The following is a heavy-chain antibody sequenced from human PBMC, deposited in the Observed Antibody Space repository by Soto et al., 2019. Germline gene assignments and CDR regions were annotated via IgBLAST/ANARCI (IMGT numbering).Heavy chain of an antibody. CDR2: IVVGSGNT. V-gene: IGHV1-58*01. J-gene: IGHJ4*02. D-gene: IGHD3-22*01. CDR1: GFPFTSSA. Sequence: SVKVSSKASGFPFTSSAFQWVRQARGQRLEWIGWIVVGSGNTNYAQKFQERVTITRDMSTSTAYTELSSLRSEDTAVYYCAADGFYYYDSSGFLFDYWGQGTLVTVSS. CDR3: AADGFYYYDSSGFLFDY.